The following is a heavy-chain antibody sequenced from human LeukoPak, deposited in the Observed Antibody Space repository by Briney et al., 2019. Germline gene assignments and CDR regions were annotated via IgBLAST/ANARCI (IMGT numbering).Heavy chain of an antibody. Sequence: APETLSLTCAVSGGSISSSNWWSWVRQPPGKGLEWVGEIYHSGSTNYNPSLKSRVTISVDKSKNQFSLKLTSVTAADTAVYYCARDSGSGPRGHVYWGQGTLVTVSS. J-gene: IGHJ4*02. D-gene: IGHD3-10*01. V-gene: IGHV4-4*03. CDR2: IYHSGST. CDR3: ARDSGSGPRGHVY. CDR1: GGSISSSNW.